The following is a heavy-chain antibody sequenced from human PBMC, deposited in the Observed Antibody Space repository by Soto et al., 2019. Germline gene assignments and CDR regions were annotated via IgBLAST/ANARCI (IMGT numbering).Heavy chain of an antibody. CDR3: ARARVDSSSWYGHYYYGMDV. J-gene: IGHJ6*02. CDR2: ISAYNGNT. Sequence: GASVKVSCKASGYIFTSYGISWVRQAPGQGLEWMGWISAYNGNTNYAQKLQGRVTMTTDTSTSTAYMELRSLRSDDTAVYYCARARVDSSSWYGHYYYGMDVWGQGTTVTV. D-gene: IGHD6-13*01. CDR1: GYIFTSYG. V-gene: IGHV1-18*01.